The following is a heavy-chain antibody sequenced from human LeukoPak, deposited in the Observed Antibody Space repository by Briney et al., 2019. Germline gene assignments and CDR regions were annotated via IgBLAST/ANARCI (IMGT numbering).Heavy chain of an antibody. Sequence: GGSLRLSCAASGFTFSNFAMTWVRQAPGKGLEWVSSIVGSSSTYYADSLKGRFTISRDNAKNSLYLQMNSLRAEDTAVYCCARIGAGSSRDYWGQGTLVTVSS. J-gene: IGHJ4*02. CDR3: ARIGAGSSRDY. V-gene: IGHV3-21*01. CDR2: IVGSSST. D-gene: IGHD6-13*01. CDR1: GFTFSNFA.